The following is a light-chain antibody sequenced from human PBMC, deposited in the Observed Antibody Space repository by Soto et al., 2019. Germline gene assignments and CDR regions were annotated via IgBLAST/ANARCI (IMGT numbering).Light chain of an antibody. CDR1: ISDIGSYNH. J-gene: IGLJ1*01. V-gene: IGLV2-14*01. CDR3: FSFTTTSNHV. Sequence: QSVLTQPASVSGSPGQSITISCSGTISDIGSYNHVAWYQQFPGKSPKLTIYEVSRRPSGVSSRFSGSKSGNTAYLTISGLQVEDEAEYFCFSFTTTSNHVLGTGTKVTVL. CDR2: EVS.